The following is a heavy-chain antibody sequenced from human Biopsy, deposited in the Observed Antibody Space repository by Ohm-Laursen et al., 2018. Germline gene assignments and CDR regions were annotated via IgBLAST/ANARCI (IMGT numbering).Heavy chain of an antibody. J-gene: IGHJ3*02. CDR2: ISNRGST. Sequence: GTLSLTCTVSGGSISSDYWSWIRQSPGKGLEWIGYISNRGSTNYNPSLRSRVTMSVDTSKNQFTLKLSFVTAADTAVYYCARWTPEYDSSRYYLDAFDIWGQGTKVTVSS. V-gene: IGHV4-59*12. CDR3: ARWTPEYDSSRYYLDAFDI. CDR1: GGSISSDY. D-gene: IGHD3-22*01.